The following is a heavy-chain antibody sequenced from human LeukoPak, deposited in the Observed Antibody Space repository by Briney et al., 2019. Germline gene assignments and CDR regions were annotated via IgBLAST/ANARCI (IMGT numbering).Heavy chain of an antibody. CDR2: IYSSGGT. D-gene: IGHD4-23*01. V-gene: IGHV4-59*13. Sequence: SETLSLTCTVSGGSISSYYWSWIRQPPGKGLEWIGYIYSSGGTKYSPSLKSRVAISLDTSKNDFSLRLSSVTAADTAVYYCARDRGYGGIFDYWGQGALVTVSS. J-gene: IGHJ4*02. CDR3: ARDRGYGGIFDY. CDR1: GGSISSYY.